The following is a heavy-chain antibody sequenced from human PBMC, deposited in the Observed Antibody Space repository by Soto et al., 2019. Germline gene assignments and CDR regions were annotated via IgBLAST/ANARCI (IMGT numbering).Heavy chain of an antibody. V-gene: IGHV3-23*01. D-gene: IGHD6-19*01. CDR1: GFIVSSYA. Sequence: SLRLSCAASGFIVSSYAMSWVRQAPGKGLEWVSTLTGGSDVTNYADSVKGRCTISRDNSKNTLYLQINSLRPEDTAVYYCARDLHMAVAGTLGYWGQG. J-gene: IGHJ4*02. CDR3: ARDLHMAVAGTLGY. CDR2: LTGGSDVT.